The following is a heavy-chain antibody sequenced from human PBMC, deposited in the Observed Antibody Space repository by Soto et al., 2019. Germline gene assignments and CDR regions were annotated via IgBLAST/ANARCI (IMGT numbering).Heavy chain of an antibody. D-gene: IGHD4-17*01. J-gene: IGHJ3*02. Sequence: GGSLRLSCAASGFTFSSYGMHWVRQAPGKGLEWVAVIWYDGSNKYYADSVKGRFTISRGNSKNTLYLQMNSLRAEDTAVYYCARVGPYGDYDAFDIWGQGQWSPSPQ. CDR1: GFTFSSYG. V-gene: IGHV3-33*01. CDR2: IWYDGSNK. CDR3: ARVGPYGDYDAFDI.